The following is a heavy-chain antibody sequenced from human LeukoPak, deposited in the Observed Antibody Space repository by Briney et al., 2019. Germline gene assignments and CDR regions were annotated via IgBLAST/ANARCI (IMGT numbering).Heavy chain of an antibody. CDR1: GGSISSYY. J-gene: IGHJ4*02. CDR2: IYYSGST. V-gene: IGHV4-59*08. D-gene: IGHD5-18*01. CDR3: ARHAAVVFYFDY. Sequence: SETLSLTCTVSGGSISSYYWSCIRQPPGKGLEWIGYIYYSGSTNYNPSLKSRVTISVDTSKNQFSLKLSSVTAADTAVYYCARHAAVVFYFDYWGQGTLVTVSS.